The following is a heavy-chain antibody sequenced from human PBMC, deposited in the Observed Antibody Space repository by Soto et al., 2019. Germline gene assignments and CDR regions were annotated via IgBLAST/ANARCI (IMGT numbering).Heavy chain of an antibody. CDR3: ARSTMVRGVNNYSYYGMDV. CDR2: IYPGDSDT. V-gene: IGHV5-51*01. CDR1: GYSFTSYW. D-gene: IGHD3-10*01. J-gene: IGHJ6*02. Sequence: PGESRKISCKGSGYSFTSYWIGWVRQMPGKGLEWMGIIYPGDSDTRYSPSFQGQVTISADKSISTAYLQWSSLKASDTAMYYCARSTMVRGVNNYSYYGMDVWGQGTTVTVSS.